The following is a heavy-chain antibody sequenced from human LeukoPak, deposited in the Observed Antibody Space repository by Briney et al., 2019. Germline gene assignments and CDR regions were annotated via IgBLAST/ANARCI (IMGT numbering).Heavy chain of an antibody. J-gene: IGHJ4*02. V-gene: IGHV1-46*01. CDR2: INPSRGST. CDR1: GYTFSSYY. D-gene: IGHD3-22*01. CDR3: ASGSYYYDSSGLVY. Sequence: GASVKVSCKASGYTFSSYYMNWVRQAPGQGLEWMGIINPSRGSTSYAQQFQGRVTMTRDTSTKTDYMELSSLRSEDTAVYYCASGSYYYDSSGLVYWGQGTLVTVSS.